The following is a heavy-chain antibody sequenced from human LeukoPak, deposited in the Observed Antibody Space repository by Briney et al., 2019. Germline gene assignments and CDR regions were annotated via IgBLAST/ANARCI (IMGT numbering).Heavy chain of an antibody. CDR2: IIPIFGTA. CDR1: GGTFSSYA. D-gene: IGHD2-2*01. V-gene: IGHV1-69*13. CDR3: ASPFRYCSSTSCSHDAFDI. Sequence: ASVKVSCKASGGTFSSYAISWVRQAPGQGLEWMGGIIPIFGTANYAQKFQGRVTITADESTSTAYMELSSLRSEDTAVYYCASPFRYCSSTSCSHDAFDIWGQGTMVTVSS. J-gene: IGHJ3*02.